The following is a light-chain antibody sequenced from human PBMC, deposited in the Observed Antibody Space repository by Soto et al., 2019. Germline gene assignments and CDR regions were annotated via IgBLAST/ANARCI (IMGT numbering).Light chain of an antibody. J-gene: IGLJ2*01. Sequence: QSVLTQPPSASGTPGQTVTISCSGSTSNIGTNYVYWYQQLPGTAPKLLIYRNNQRPSGVPDRFSGSTSGTSASLAISGLRSEDEADYYCAAWDDSLSDLVVFGGGTKLTVL. CDR1: TSNIGTNY. CDR3: AAWDDSLSDLVV. V-gene: IGLV1-47*01. CDR2: RNN.